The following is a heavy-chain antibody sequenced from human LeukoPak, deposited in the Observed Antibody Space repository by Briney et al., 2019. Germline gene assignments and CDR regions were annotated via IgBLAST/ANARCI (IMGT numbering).Heavy chain of an antibody. J-gene: IGHJ4*02. V-gene: IGHV4-59*11. D-gene: IGHD2-15*01. CDR3: ARSILHSGGSCCWYYFDY. CDR2: NYYSGTT. CDR1: GGFISNHY. Sequence: SETLSLTCSVSGGFISNHYWSWIRQPPGKGPECIGYNYYSGTTNYNPSLKSRVTISVDTSKNQFSLKPTSVTAADTAVYYCARSILHSGGSCCWYYFDYWGQGTLVTVSS.